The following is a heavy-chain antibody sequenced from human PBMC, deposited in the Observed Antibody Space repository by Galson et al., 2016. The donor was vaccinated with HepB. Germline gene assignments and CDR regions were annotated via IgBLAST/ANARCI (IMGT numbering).Heavy chain of an antibody. CDR2: ISITSGYI. V-gene: IGHV3-21*01. D-gene: IGHD3-16*01. Sequence: SLRLSCAASGFTFSTYSMNWVRQAPGKGLEWVSFISITSGYIYYADSLKGRVTISRDNAKNSLYLQMNSLRAEDTAVYYCARPPEGDRRYFDLWGRGTLVTVSS. CDR1: GFTFSTYS. CDR3: ARPPEGDRRYFDL. J-gene: IGHJ2*01.